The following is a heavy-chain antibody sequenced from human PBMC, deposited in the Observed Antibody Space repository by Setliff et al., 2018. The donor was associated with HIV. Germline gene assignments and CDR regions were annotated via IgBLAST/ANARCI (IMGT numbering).Heavy chain of an antibody. D-gene: IGHD3-3*01. V-gene: IGHV4-34*01. CDR3: ARDRVHNPSYNFWSGPTNYYYYMDV. Sequence: SETLSLTCAVSGVSFSGFYWSWIRQSPGKGLEWIGEINHSGSTKYNPSLKSRVTISVDTSKNQFSLKLSSVTAADTAVYYCARDRVHNPSYNFWSGPTNYYYYMDVWGKGTTVTVSS. CDR1: GVSFSGFY. J-gene: IGHJ6*03. CDR2: INHSGST.